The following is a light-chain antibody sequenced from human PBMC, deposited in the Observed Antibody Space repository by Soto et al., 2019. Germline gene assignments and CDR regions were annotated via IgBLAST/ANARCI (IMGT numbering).Light chain of an antibody. CDR2: EVS. Sequence: QPVLTQPPSVSGSPGQSVTISCTGTSSDVGSHNHVSWYQQPPGTAPKLMIYEVSNRPSGIPDRFSGSKSGNTASLIISGLQAEDEADYYCSSFTSTSTWVFGGGTKLTVL. CDR1: SSDVGSHNH. J-gene: IGLJ3*02. V-gene: IGLV2-18*02. CDR3: SSFTSTSTWV.